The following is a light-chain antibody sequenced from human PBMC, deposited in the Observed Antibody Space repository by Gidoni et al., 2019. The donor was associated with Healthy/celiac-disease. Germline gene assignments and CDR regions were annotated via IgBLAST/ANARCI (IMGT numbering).Light chain of an antibody. J-gene: IGKJ1*01. CDR1: QSVSSN. CDR2: GES. CDR3: KQDKNWPHPP. Sequence: ATLSCRASQSVSSNLACYKQKPGQATRLLIYGESTRATGIPDRFSGSGSGTELTLTISSLQSEDVEVYYCKQDKNWPHPPLGQGTKVEIK. V-gene: IGKV3-15*01.